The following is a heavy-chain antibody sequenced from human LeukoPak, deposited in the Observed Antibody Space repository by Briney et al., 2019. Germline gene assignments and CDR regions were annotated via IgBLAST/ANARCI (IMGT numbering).Heavy chain of an antibody. V-gene: IGHV3-21*01. CDR1: GFTFSSYS. D-gene: IGHD5-24*01. J-gene: IGHJ4*02. CDR2: ISSSSSYI. Sequence: PGGSLRLSCAASGFTFSSYSMNWVRQAPGKGLEWVSSISSSSSYIYYADSVKGRFTISRDNAKNSLYLQMNSLRAEDTAVYYCARDLFGDGYNLLDYWGQGTLVTVSS. CDR3: ARDLFGDGYNLLDY.